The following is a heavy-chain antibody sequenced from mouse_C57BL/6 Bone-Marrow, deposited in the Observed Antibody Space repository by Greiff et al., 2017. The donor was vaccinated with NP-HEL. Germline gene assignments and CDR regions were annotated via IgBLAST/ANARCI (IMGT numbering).Heavy chain of an antibody. CDR2: IYPGDGDT. D-gene: IGHD1-1*01. J-gene: IGHJ1*03. CDR1: GYAFSSSW. Sequence: VQLQQSGPELVKPGASVKISCKASGYAFSSSWMNWVKQRPGKGLEWIGRIYPGDGDTNYNGKFKGKATLTADKSSSTAYMQLSSLTSEDSAVYFCAREGVTTVVATRGYFDVWGTGTTVTVSS. CDR3: AREGVTTVVATRGYFDV. V-gene: IGHV1-82*01.